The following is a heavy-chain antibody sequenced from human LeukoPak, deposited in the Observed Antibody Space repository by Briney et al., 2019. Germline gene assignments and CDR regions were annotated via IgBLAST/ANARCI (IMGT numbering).Heavy chain of an antibody. CDR1: GGSFSGYY. CDR2: INHSGST. J-gene: IGHJ4*02. V-gene: IGHV4-34*01. CDR3: ASYHHRIAARQFDY. Sequence: SETLSLTCAVYGGSFSGYYWSWIRQPPGKGLEWIGEINHSGSTNYNPSLKSRVTISVDTSKNQFSLKLSSVTAADTAVYYCASYHHRIAARQFDYWGQGTLVTVSS. D-gene: IGHD6-6*01.